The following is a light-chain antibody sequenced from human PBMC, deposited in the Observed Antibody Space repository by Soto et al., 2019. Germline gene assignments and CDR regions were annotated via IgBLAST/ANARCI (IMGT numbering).Light chain of an antibody. CDR2: GSS. V-gene: IGKV3-15*01. J-gene: IGKJ2*01. Sequence: IVMTQSPATLSVSPGERATLSCRASQTVSSDLARYQQKPGQAPRLLMYGSSTRAAGVPARLSGSGSVTKFTLTISRLDTKDLGVYLCQQYNNWTQYAFDQGTKVDI. CDR1: QTVSSD. CDR3: QQYNNWTQYA.